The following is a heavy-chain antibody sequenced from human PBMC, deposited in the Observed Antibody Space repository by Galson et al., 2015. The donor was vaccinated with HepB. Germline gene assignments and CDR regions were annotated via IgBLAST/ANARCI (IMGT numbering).Heavy chain of an antibody. V-gene: IGHV3-66*01. CDR3: ASRRDGSTDAFVL. CDR2: LYSVGNT. Sequence: SLRLSCAASGFDVSKNYMTWVRQAPGKGLEWVSVLYSVGNTHYADSLKGRFTISRDTSKNTLYLQMNSLRADDTAVYYCASRRDGSTDAFVLWGQGTMVTVST. D-gene: IGHD3-10*01. J-gene: IGHJ3*01. CDR1: GFDVSKNY.